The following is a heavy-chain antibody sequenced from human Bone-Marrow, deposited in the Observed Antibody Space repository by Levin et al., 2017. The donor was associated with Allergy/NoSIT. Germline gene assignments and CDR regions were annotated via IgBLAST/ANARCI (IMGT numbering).Heavy chain of an antibody. CDR3: TKEGYGDYHEY. D-gene: IGHD4-17*01. CDR1: GFPFSNAW. J-gene: IGHJ4*02. CDR2: IKSKIHGGTP. V-gene: IGHV3-15*01. Sequence: SCVASGFPFSNAWLSWVRQAPGKGLEWVGRIKSKIHGGTPDFVAPLEGRFTISRDDSKNTLFLQLNSLKTEDTAMYYCTKEGYGDYHEYWGQGTLVTVSS.